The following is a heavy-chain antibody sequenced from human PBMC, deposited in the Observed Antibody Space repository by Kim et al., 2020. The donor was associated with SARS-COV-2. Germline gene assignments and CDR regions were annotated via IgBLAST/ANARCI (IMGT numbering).Heavy chain of an antibody. J-gene: IGHJ4*02. D-gene: IGHD3-22*01. CDR3: ARDPYYYDSSGYY. V-gene: IGHV3-11*04. Sequence: YADSVKGRFTISRDNAKNSLYLQMNSLRAEDTAVYYCARDPYYYDSSGYYWGQGTLVTVSS.